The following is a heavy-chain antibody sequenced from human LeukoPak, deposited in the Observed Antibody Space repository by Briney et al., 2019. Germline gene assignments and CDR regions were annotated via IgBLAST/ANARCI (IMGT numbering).Heavy chain of an antibody. J-gene: IGHJ2*01. CDR2: INHSRSA. CDR3: ARVPKYFDL. V-gene: IGHV4-34*01. Sequence: SETLSLTCAVYGGSFSGFYWTWIRQPPGKGLEWIGQINHSRSAHYNPSLKSRVTISVDTSKNQFSLKLSSVTAADTAVYYCARVPKYFDLWGRGTLVTVSS. CDR1: GGSFSGFY.